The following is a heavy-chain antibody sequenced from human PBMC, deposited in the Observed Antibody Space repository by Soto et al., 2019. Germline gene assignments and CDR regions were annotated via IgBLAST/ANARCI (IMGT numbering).Heavy chain of an antibody. CDR3: ARDGFCERDSGDYPDY. Sequence: QVQLVQSGAEVKKPGASVKVSCKASGYTFTSYGISWVRQAPGQGLEWMGWISAYNGNTNYAQKLQGRVTMNTDTSTSTAYMEVRSLRSDDTAVYYCARDGFCERDSGDYPDYWGQGTLVTVSS. V-gene: IGHV1-18*04. J-gene: IGHJ4*02. CDR1: GYTFTSYG. D-gene: IGHD4-17*01. CDR2: ISAYNGNT.